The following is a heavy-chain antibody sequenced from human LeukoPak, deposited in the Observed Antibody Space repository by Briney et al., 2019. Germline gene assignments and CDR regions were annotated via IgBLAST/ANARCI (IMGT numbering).Heavy chain of an antibody. J-gene: IGHJ6*02. CDR3: ARGGSSGWYYYGMDA. V-gene: IGHV4-59*01. Sequence: SETLSLTCTVSGGSISSYYWSWIRQPPGKGLEWIGYIYYSGSTNYNPSLKSRVTISVDTSKSQFSLKLSSVTAADTAVYYCARGGSSGWYYYGMDAWGQGTTVTVSS. CDR1: GGSISSYY. CDR2: IYYSGST. D-gene: IGHD6-19*01.